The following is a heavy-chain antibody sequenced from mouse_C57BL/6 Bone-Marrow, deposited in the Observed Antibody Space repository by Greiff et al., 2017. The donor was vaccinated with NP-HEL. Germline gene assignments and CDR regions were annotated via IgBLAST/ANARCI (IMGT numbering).Heavy chain of an antibody. J-gene: IGHJ4*01. Sequence: VQLQQSGPELVKPGASVKISCKASGYTFTDYYMNWVKQSHGKSLEWIGDINPNNGGTSYNQKFKGKATLTVDKSSSTAYMELRSLTSEDSAVYYCARERIYYGYYYAMDYWGQGTSVTVSS. D-gene: IGHD2-2*01. CDR2: INPNNGGT. CDR3: ARERIYYGYYYAMDY. CDR1: GYTFTDYY. V-gene: IGHV1-26*01.